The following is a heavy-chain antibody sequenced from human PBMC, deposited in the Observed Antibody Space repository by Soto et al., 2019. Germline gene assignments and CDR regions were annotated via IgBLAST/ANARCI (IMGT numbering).Heavy chain of an antibody. V-gene: IGHV3-49*04. CDR1: GFTFGDYA. J-gene: IGHJ6*02. Sequence: PGGSLRLSCTASGFTFGDYAMSWVRQAPGKGLEWVGFIRSKAYGGTTEYAASVKGRFTISRDDSKSIAYLQMNSLKTEDTAVYYCTRDQGVKGQTYYDFWSGYYTGPRGYYYYGMDVWGQGTTVTVSS. D-gene: IGHD3-3*01. CDR2: IRSKAYGGTT. CDR3: TRDQGVKGQTYYDFWSGYYTGPRGYYYYGMDV.